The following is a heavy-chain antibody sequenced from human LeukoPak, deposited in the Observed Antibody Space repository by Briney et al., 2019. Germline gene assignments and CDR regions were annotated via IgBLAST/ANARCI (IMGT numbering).Heavy chain of an antibody. CDR1: GFTFSSYW. CDR2: IKQDGSEK. D-gene: IGHD5-24*01. V-gene: IGHV3-7*04. J-gene: IGHJ4*02. Sequence: GGSLRLSCAASGFTFSSYWMSWVRQAPGKGLEGVGNIKQDGSEKYYVDSVKGRFTISRDNAKNSMYLQMNSLRAEDTAVYYCARGIPQRRRDGYNLARCPAHFDYWGQGTLVTVSS. CDR3: ARGIPQRRRDGYNLARCPAHFDY.